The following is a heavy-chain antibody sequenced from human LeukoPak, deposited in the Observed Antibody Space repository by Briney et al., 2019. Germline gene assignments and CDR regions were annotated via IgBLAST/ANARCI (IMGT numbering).Heavy chain of an antibody. CDR3: ARWGDTVVVPAAPRDNDAFDI. J-gene: IGHJ3*02. D-gene: IGHD2-2*01. V-gene: IGHV1-2*02. Sequence: ASVKVSCKASGYTFTGYYMHWVRQAPGQGLEWMGWINPNNGGTNYAQKFQGRVTMTRDTSISTAYMELSRLRSDDTAVYYCARWGDTVVVPAAPRDNDAFDIWGQGTMVTVSS. CDR2: INPNNGGT. CDR1: GYTFTGYY.